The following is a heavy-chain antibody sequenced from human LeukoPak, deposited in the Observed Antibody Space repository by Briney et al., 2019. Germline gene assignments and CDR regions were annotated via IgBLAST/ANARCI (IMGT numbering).Heavy chain of an antibody. J-gene: IGHJ6*02. CDR2: INTNTGSP. CDR1: GYTFTSYA. V-gene: IGHV7-4-1*02. D-gene: IGHD3-3*01. CDR3: ARDRNDPTYYDFWSGYPNYYYYYGMDV. Sequence: ASVKVSCKASGYTFTSYAMNWVRQAPGQGLEWMGWINTNTGSPTYARGFTGRFVFSLDTSVSTAYLQISSLKAEDTAVYYCARDRNDPTYYDFWSGYPNYYYYYGMDVWGQGTTVTVSS.